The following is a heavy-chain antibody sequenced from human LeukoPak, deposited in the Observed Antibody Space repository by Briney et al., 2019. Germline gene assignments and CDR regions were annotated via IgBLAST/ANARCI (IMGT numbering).Heavy chain of an antibody. CDR2: IYPGDSDT. Sequence: GEFLKISCKGSGYSFTSYWIGWVRQMPGKGLEWMGIIYPGDSDTRYSPSFQGQVTISADKSISTAYLQWSSLKASDTAMYYCARGSRLIYNWFDPWGQGTLVTVSS. V-gene: IGHV5-51*01. J-gene: IGHJ5*02. CDR1: GYSFTSYW. CDR3: ARGSRLIYNWFDP. D-gene: IGHD3-22*01.